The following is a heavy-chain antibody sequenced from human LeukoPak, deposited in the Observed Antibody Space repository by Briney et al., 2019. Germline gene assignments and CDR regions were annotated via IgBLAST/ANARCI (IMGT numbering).Heavy chain of an antibody. CDR3: AGVRLGSSGFSEYFEH. D-gene: IGHD3-22*01. J-gene: IGHJ1*01. V-gene: IGHV4-4*02. CDR1: GGSISNNW. CDR2: ISQSART. Sequence: PSETLSLTCGVTGGSISNNWWTWVRQPPGKGLEWIGEISQSARTNYNPSLKSRVTTSIDKSRNQFSLRMTSVTAADTAVYYCAGVRLGSSGFSEYFEHWGQGTLVTVSS.